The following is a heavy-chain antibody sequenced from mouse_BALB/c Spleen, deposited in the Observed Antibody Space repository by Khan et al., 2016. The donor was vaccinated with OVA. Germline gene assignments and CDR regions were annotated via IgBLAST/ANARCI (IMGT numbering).Heavy chain of an antibody. D-gene: IGHD1-1*02. CDR2: IAPGSGSI. CDR1: GYTFTSYW. Sequence: DLVKPGASVKLSCKASGYTFTSYWINWIKQRPGQGLEWIGRIAPGSGSIYYNEMFKDKATLTVDTSSSTAYIQLNSLSSEDSAVXCCARAIGGKVPLDYWGQGTTLTVSS. CDR3: ARAIGGKVPLDY. J-gene: IGHJ2*01. V-gene: IGHV1S41*01.